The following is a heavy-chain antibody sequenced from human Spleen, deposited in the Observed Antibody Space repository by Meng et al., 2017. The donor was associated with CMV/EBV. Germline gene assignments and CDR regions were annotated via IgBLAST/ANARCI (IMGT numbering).Heavy chain of an antibody. J-gene: IGHJ5*02. D-gene: IGHD3-3*01. CDR2: INHAGST. CDR1: DDSFTANF. Sequence: SETLSLTCAVYDDSFTANFWSWIRQSPVKGLEWIGEINHAGSTTYNPSLKSRVTISVDSSKNQFSLKLSSVTAADTAVYYCARVLTIFGVVIIPDWFDPWGQGTLVTVSS. V-gene: IGHV4-34*01. CDR3: ARVLTIFGVVIIPDWFDP.